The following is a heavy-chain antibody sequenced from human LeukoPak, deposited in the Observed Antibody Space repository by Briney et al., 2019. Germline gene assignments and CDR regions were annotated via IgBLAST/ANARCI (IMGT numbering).Heavy chain of an antibody. J-gene: IGHJ4*01. CDR3: ARCSGGWSDY. V-gene: IGHV3-21*01. CDR2: ITSSSSYI. Sequence: GGSLRLSCAASGFTFSSYSMNWVRQAPGKGLEWVASITSSSSYIYYADSVKGRFTISRDNAENSLYLQMNSLRAEDTAVYYCARCSGGWSDYWGQGTLVTVSS. CDR1: GFTFSSYS. D-gene: IGHD6-19*01.